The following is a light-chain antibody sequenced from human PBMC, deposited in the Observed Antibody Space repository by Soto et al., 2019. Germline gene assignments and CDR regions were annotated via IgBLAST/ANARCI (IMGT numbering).Light chain of an antibody. CDR2: DAS. CDR3: QQSNSYTWT. J-gene: IGKJ1*01. Sequence: DWYLQKPGKAPKLLIYDASSLESGVPSRFSGIVSGTEFNLTIRSLQTDDCATYDGQQSNSYTWTCSRLTKVDIK. V-gene: IGKV1-5*01.